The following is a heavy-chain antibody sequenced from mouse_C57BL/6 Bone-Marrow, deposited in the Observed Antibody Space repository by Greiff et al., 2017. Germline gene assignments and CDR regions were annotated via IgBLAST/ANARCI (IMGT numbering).Heavy chain of an antibody. J-gene: IGHJ2*01. CDR1: GYTFTSYW. D-gene: IGHD2-3*01. V-gene: IGHV1-64*01. CDR2: IHPNSGST. Sequence: QVQLQQSGPELVKPGASVKLSCKASGYTFTSYWMHWVKQRPGQGLEWIGMIHPNSGSTNYNEKFKSKATLTVDKSSSTAYMQLSSRTSEDSAVYYCADDGYCPFDYWGQGTTLTVSS. CDR3: ADDGYCPFDY.